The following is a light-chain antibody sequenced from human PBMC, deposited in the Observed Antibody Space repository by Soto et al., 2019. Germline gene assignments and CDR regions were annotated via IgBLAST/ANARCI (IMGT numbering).Light chain of an antibody. CDR1: QSVSSSY. CDR2: GAS. V-gene: IGKV3-20*01. Sequence: EIVLTQSPGTLSLSPGEIATLSFSASQSVSSSYLAWYQQKPGQAPRLLIYGASSRATGIPDRFSGSVSGTGFTLTISRLEPEDFAVYYCQQYGSSPPWTFGQGTKVDIK. J-gene: IGKJ1*01. CDR3: QQYGSSPPWT.